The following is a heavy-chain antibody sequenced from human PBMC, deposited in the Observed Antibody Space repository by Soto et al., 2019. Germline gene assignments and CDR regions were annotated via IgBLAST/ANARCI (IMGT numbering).Heavy chain of an antibody. V-gene: IGHV3-30*03. J-gene: IGHJ4*02. CDR3: AILSGSYPTFDY. D-gene: IGHD1-26*01. CDR2: ISYDGSNK. CDR1: GFTFSSYG. Sequence: LRLSCAASGFTFSSYGMHWVRQAPGKGLEWVAVISYDGSNKYYADSVKGRFTISRDNSKNTLYLQMNSLRAEDTAVYYCAILSGSYPTFDYWGQGTLVTVSS.